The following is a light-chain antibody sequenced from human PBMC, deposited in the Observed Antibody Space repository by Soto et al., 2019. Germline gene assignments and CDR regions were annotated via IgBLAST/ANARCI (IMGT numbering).Light chain of an antibody. CDR3: TSCTTSTTMI. CDR2: DVN. Sequence: QSALTQPASVSGSPGQSITISCTGTSSDIGAYNYVSWYQQHPGKAPKLMIYDVNIRPSGVSNRFSGSKSGNTASLTISGLQAEDEADYYCTSCTTSTTMIFGGGTKVTVL. J-gene: IGLJ2*01. V-gene: IGLV2-14*03. CDR1: SSDIGAYNY.